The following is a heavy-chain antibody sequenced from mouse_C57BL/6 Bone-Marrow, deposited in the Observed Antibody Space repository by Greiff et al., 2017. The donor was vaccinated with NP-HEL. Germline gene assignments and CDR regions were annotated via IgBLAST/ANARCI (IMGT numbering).Heavy chain of an antibody. J-gene: IGHJ2*01. D-gene: IGHD2-3*01. Sequence: QVQLQQSGAELVRPGASVTLSCKASGYTFTDYEMHWVKQTPVHGLEWIGAIDPETGGTAYNQKFKGKAILTADKSSSTAYMELRSLTSEDSAVYYCTRLEGWLLRLYYFDYWGQGTTLTVSS. CDR1: GYTFTDYE. CDR3: TRLEGWLLRLYYFDY. CDR2: IDPETGGT. V-gene: IGHV1-15*01.